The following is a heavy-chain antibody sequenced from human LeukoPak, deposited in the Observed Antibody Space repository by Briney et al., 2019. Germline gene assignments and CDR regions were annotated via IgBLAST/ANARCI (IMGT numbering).Heavy chain of an antibody. CDR2: ISRSSSDM. V-gene: IGHV3-21*01. CDR1: GFTFTSYS. Sequence: GGSLRLSCAASGFTFTSYSLHWVRQPPGRGLEWVSSISRSSSDMYYADSVMGRFTISRDNAKNSLYLQMNNLRAEDTAVYYCARGLLPDVVVTAIYYSDPWGQGTLVTVSS. J-gene: IGHJ5*02. CDR3: ARGLLPDVVVTAIYYSDP. D-gene: IGHD2-21*02.